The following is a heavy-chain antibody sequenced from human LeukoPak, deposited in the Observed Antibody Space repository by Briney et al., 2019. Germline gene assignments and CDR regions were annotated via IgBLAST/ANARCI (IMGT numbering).Heavy chain of an antibody. D-gene: IGHD2-15*01. Sequence: SGGSLRLSCAASGFTFDDYAMHWVRQAPGKGLEWVSGISWNSGSIGYADSVKGRFTISRDNAKNSLYLQMNSLRAEDMALYYCAKDRGSSSLPRGFDYWGQGTLVTVSS. V-gene: IGHV3-9*03. CDR1: GFTFDDYA. CDR3: AKDRGSSSLPRGFDY. CDR2: ISWNSGSI. J-gene: IGHJ4*02.